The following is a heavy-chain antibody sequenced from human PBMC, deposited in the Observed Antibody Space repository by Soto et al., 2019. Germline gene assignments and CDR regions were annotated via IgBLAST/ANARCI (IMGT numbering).Heavy chain of an antibody. D-gene: IGHD6-19*01. V-gene: IGHV1-3*05. J-gene: IGHJ4*02. CDR3: ARAVAVPADFDY. CDR1: GYTFTGYA. Sequence: QGQLVQSGAEEKKPGASVKVSCKASGYTFTGYAMHWVRQAPGQRLEWMGWINAGNGNTKYSQKFQGRVTITRDTSASTAYMELSSLISEDTAVYYCARAVAVPADFDYWGQGTLVNVSS. CDR2: INAGNGNT.